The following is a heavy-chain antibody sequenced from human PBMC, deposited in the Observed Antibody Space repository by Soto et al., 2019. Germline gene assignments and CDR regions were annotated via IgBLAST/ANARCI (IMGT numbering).Heavy chain of an antibody. CDR3: ARTGSSSWFWFDP. CDR2: INAGNGNT. CDR1: GYTFTSYA. D-gene: IGHD6-13*01. Sequence: QVQLVQSGAEVKKPGASVKVSCKASGYTFTSYAIHWVRQAPGQRLEWMGWINAGNGNTKYSQKFQGRVTITRETSASTAYMELSSLRSEDTAVYYCARTGSSSWFWFDPWGQGTLVTVSS. J-gene: IGHJ5*02. V-gene: IGHV1-3*01.